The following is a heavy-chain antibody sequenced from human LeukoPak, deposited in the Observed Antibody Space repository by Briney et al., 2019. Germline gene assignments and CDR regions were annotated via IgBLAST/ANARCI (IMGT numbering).Heavy chain of an antibody. Sequence: GGSLRLSCAASGFTFSSYSMNWVRQAPGKGLEWVSAISGSGGSTYYADSVKGRFTISRDNSKNTLYLQMNSLRAEDTAVYYCAKALAYYDFWSGYYEPPIFFDYWGQGPLVTVSS. CDR2: ISGSGGST. CDR3: AKALAYYDFWSGYYEPPIFFDY. CDR1: GFTFSSYS. J-gene: IGHJ4*02. D-gene: IGHD3-3*01. V-gene: IGHV3-23*01.